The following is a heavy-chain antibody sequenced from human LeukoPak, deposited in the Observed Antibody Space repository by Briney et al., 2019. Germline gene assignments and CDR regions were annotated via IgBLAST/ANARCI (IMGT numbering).Heavy chain of an antibody. V-gene: IGHV4-39*01. Sequence: PSETLSLTCTVSGGSISSSDYYWGWIRQPPGKGLEWIGSISYSGSTYYNPSLKSRVTISVGTSKNQFSLKLSSVTAADTAMYYCASGEDYYDSSGYEDYWGQGILVTVSS. CDR2: ISYSGST. CDR1: GGSISSSDYY. J-gene: IGHJ4*02. D-gene: IGHD3-22*01. CDR3: ASGEDYYDSSGYEDY.